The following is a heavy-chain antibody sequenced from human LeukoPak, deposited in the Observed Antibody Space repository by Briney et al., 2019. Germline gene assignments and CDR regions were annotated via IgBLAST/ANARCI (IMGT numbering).Heavy chain of an antibody. CDR3: ARVSDIMISFGGAISYFDN. V-gene: IGHV4-34*01. Sequence: SETLSLTSTLYGDSFNDYYWSWIRQPPGKGLEWIGEINHSGGTNYNPSLWSRLTISIDTSKHQFSLQVTSVTAADTGVYFCARVSDIMISFGGAISYFDNWGQGALVTVPS. D-gene: IGHD3-16*02. J-gene: IGHJ4*02. CDR2: INHSGGT. CDR1: GDSFNDYY.